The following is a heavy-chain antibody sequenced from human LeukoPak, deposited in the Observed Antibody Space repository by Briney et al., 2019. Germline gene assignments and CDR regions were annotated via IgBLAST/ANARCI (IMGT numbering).Heavy chain of an antibody. CDR3: AIDYGDSLTAFDY. CDR2: ISSSGSTI. V-gene: IGHV3-48*03. CDR1: GFTFSSYE. D-gene: IGHD4-17*01. Sequence: PGGSLRLSCAASGFTFSSYEMNWVRQAPGKGLEWVSYISSSGSTIYYADSVKGRFTISRDNAKTSLYLPVNSLRAEDTAVYYCAIDYGDSLTAFDYWGQGTLVTVSS. J-gene: IGHJ4*02.